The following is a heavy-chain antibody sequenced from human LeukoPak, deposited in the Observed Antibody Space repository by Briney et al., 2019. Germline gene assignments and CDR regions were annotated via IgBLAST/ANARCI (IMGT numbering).Heavy chain of an antibody. D-gene: IGHD7-27*01. Sequence: PSETLSLTCTVSGGSISSSSYYWGWIRQPPGKGLEWIGSIYYSGSTYYNPSLKSRVTISVDTSKNQFSLKLSSVTAADTAVYYCARVDANWGVVDYWGQGTLVTVSS. CDR1: GGSISSSSYY. V-gene: IGHV4-39*01. CDR2: IYYSGST. CDR3: ARVDANWGVVDY. J-gene: IGHJ4*02.